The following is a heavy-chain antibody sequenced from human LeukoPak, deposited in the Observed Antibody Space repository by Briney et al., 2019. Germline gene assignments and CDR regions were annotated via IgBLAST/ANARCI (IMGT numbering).Heavy chain of an antibody. CDR1: GFTFSSYA. CDR3: GKRGADILTGYPGGYYFAS. D-gene: IGHD3-9*01. V-gene: IGHV3-23*01. Sequence: TGGSLRLSCAASGFTFSSYAMSWVRQAPGKGLEWVSAISGSGGSTYYADSVKGRFTISRDNSKNTLYLQMNSLRAEDTAVYYCGKRGADILTGYPGGYYFASWGQGTLVTVSS. J-gene: IGHJ4*02. CDR2: ISGSGGST.